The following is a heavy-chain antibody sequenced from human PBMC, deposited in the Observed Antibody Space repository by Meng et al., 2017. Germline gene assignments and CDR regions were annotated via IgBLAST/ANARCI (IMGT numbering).Heavy chain of an antibody. J-gene: IGHJ4*02. CDR3: AREPGSSGWNYFDS. D-gene: IGHD6-19*01. V-gene: IGHV1-3*01. CDR2: INADNANT. CDR1: GYTFTIYY. Sequence: QVQLVPVGSAVRQPGPAMNVSRKCTGYTFTIYYLQWVRQAPGQRLEWMGWINADNANTKYSQKFQDRVTITMDTSASTAYMELSSLRSEDTAMYYCAREPGSSGWNYFDSRGQGTLVTVSS.